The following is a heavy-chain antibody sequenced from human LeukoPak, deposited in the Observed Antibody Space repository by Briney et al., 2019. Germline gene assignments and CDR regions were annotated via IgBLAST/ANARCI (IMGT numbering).Heavy chain of an antibody. CDR1: GFTFSSCA. J-gene: IGHJ6*02. CDR3: AKEMAKTSYGGMAA. Sequence: GGSLRLSCAASGFTFSSCAMSWVRQAPGKGLQWVASISGSGGSTYYADSVKGRFTVSRDNFKNTVYLQMISLRAEDTALYFCAKEMAKTSYGGMAAWGQGTTVTVSS. CDR2: ISGSGGST. D-gene: IGHD5-18*01. V-gene: IGHV3-23*01.